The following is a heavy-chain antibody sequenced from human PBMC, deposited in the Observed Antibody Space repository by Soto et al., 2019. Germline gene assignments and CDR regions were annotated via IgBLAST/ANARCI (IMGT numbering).Heavy chain of an antibody. D-gene: IGHD4-17*01. CDR2: IYYSGST. CDR3: ARHDYGGFGL. Sequence: SETLSLTCAVSGGSISSGGYSWSWIRQPPGKGLEWIGNIYYSGSTYYNPSLKSRVTISVDTSKNQFSLKLSSVTAADTAVYYCARHDYGGFGLWGQGTLVTVSS. J-gene: IGHJ4*02. CDR1: GGSISSGGYS. V-gene: IGHV4-30-2*03.